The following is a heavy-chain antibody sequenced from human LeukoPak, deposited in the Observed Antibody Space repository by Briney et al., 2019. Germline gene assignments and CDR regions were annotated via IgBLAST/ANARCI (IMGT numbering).Heavy chain of an antibody. V-gene: IGHV3-48*04. CDR1: GFTFSNYD. CDR2: ISSSSSTI. Sequence: GGSLRLSCAASGFTFSNYDMHWVRQAPGKGLEWVSYISSSSSTIYYADSVKGRFTISRDDAKNSLYLQMNSLRAEDTAVYYCARDPWSNGDRSSYYYYGMDVWGQGTTVTVSS. J-gene: IGHJ6*02. CDR3: ARDPWSNGDRSSYYYYGMDV. D-gene: IGHD2-2*01.